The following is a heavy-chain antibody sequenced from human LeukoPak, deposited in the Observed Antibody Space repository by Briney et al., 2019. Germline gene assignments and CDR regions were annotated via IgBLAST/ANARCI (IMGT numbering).Heavy chain of an antibody. Sequence: SETLSLTCTVSGGSISSYYWSWIRQPPGKGLEWIGYIYYSGSTNYNPSLKSRVTISVDTSKNQFSLKLSSVTAADTAVYYRARRRYDLWSGYSTDAFDIWGQGTMVTVSS. D-gene: IGHD3-3*01. CDR2: IYYSGST. V-gene: IGHV4-59*01. J-gene: IGHJ3*02. CDR1: GGSISSYY. CDR3: ARRRYDLWSGYSTDAFDI.